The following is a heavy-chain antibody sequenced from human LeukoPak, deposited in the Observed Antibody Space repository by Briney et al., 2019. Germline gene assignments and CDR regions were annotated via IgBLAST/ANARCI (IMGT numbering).Heavy chain of an antibody. CDR2: INPNSGGT. CDR1: GYTFTGYY. D-gene: IGHD3-3*01. CDR3: ARVPPPYYDFWSGYLRKDYYYYMDV. V-gene: IGHV1-2*02. J-gene: IGHJ6*03. Sequence: ASVKVSCKASGYTFTGYYMHWVRQAPGQGLEWMGWINPNSGGTNYAQKLQGRVTMTRDTTISTACMELSRLRSKETALDNTARVPPPYYDFWSGYLRKDYYYYMDVWGKGTTVTVSS.